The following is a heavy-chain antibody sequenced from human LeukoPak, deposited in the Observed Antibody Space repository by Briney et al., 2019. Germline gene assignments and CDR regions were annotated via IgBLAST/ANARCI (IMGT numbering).Heavy chain of an antibody. CDR3: AKHGDTAMWLDY. J-gene: IGHJ4*02. CDR2: ISGSGGSI. CDR1: GFTFSNYV. V-gene: IGHV3-23*01. D-gene: IGHD5-18*01. Sequence: GGSLRLSCAASGFTFSNYVMSWVRQAPGKGLEWVSGISGSGGSIYYADSVKGRFTISRDSSKNTLNLQMNSLRAVDTAVYYCAKHGDTAMWLDYWGQGTLVTVSS.